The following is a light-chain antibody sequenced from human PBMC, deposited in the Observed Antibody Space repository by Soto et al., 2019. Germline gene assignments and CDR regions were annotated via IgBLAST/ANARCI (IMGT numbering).Light chain of an antibody. CDR1: QGIGND. CDR2: TAS. J-gene: IGKJ1*01. CDR3: LQHSSYPRT. V-gene: IGKV1-17*01. Sequence: DIQMTQSPSSLSASVGDRVTITCRASQGIGNDLGWYQQKPGKAPKRLTYTASTLQSGVPSRFSGSGSGTEFTLTISSLQPEDFATYYCLQHSSYPRTFGQGTKVEFK.